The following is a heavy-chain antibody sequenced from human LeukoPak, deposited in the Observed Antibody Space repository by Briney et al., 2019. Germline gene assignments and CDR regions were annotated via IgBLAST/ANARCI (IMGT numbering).Heavy chain of an antibody. CDR1: GSSSSAHT. CDR3: AREGQGAWYWFDL. J-gene: IGHJ5*02. V-gene: IGHV3-21*01. Sequence: GGSLRLSCEASGSSSSAHTMNWVRQAPGKGLEWVSSIDSSSSYIYYADSMKGRFSISRDNAKNSLYLQMSSLRAEDTAVYYCAREGQGAWYWFDLWGQGTLVTVSS. CDR2: IDSSSSYI. D-gene: IGHD6-19*01.